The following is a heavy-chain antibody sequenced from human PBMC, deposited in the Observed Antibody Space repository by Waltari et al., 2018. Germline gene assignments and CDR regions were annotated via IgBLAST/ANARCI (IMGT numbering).Heavy chain of an antibody. CDR2: IYTSGST. Sequence: QVQLQESGPGLVTPSETLSLTCTVYGGSISSSYWSWSRQPAGKGLEWIGRIYTSGSTNYNPSLKSRVTMSVDTSKNQFSLKLSSVTAADTAVYYCARGVRGYSGYDWVDYWGQGTLVTVSS. CDR1: GGSISSSY. D-gene: IGHD5-12*01. J-gene: IGHJ4*02. CDR3: ARGVRGYSGYDWVDY. V-gene: IGHV4-4*07.